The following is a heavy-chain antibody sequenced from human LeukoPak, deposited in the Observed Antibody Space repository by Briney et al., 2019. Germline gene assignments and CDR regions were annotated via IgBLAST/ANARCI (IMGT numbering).Heavy chain of an antibody. D-gene: IGHD6-19*01. V-gene: IGHV3-13*04. J-gene: IGHJ3*01. Sequence: GGSLRLSCAGSGFTFSKYDMHWVRQATGRGLEWVSDITTGGDTHYQGSVKGRFTISRDNAKNSFYLEMNSLRAEDTAVYYCARGGPLAGHAFDVWGGGTLVTVS. CDR3: ARGGPLAGHAFDV. CDR1: GFTFSKYD. CDR2: ITTGGDT.